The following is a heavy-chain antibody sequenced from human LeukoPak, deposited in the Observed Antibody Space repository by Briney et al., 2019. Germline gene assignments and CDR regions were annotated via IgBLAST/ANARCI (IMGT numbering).Heavy chain of an antibody. Sequence: PGGSLRLSCAASGFTFSSFGMTWVRQAPGKGLEWVSSISDSGDNTYHADSVRGRFTISRDNSENTLYLQVSSLRAEDTAVYYCATAYSMIMVAIPLYFDFWGQGTLVTVSS. CDR2: ISDSGDNT. D-gene: IGHD3-22*01. J-gene: IGHJ4*02. CDR3: ATAYSMIMVAIPLYFDF. V-gene: IGHV3-23*01. CDR1: GFTFSSFG.